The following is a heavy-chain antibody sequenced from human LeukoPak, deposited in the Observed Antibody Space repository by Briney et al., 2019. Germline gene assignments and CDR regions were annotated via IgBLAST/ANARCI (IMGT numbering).Heavy chain of an antibody. Sequence: ASVKVSCEASGYTFTSYDINWVRQATGQGLEWMGWMNPNSGNTGYAQKFQGRVTMTRNTSISTAYMELSSLRSEDTAVYYCARGQYYGSGSYYDYWGQGTLVTVSS. V-gene: IGHV1-8*01. D-gene: IGHD3-10*01. CDR3: ARGQYYGSGSYYDY. CDR1: GYTFTSYD. CDR2: MNPNSGNT. J-gene: IGHJ4*02.